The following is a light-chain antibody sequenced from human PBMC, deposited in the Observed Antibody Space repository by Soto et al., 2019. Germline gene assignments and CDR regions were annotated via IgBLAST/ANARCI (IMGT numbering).Light chain of an antibody. J-gene: IGKJ4*01. Sequence: SLSCRASQSVKSSYLAWYQQKPGQPPRLLIYGASTRATGIPDRFIGSGSGTDFTLTISRMEPEDFAVFYCQQYGSSPLTFGGGTKVEIK. CDR1: QSVKSSY. V-gene: IGKV3-20*01. CDR2: GAS. CDR3: QQYGSSPLT.